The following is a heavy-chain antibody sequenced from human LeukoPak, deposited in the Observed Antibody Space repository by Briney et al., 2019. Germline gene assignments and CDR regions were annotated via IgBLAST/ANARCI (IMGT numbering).Heavy chain of an antibody. J-gene: IGHJ6*02. V-gene: IGHV4-39*02. CDR1: GDSISSNNFY. D-gene: IGHD2-15*01. CDR3: ARELRCSRGTCYIFGGYYYAMDV. Sequence: ASETLSLTCTVSGDSISSNNFYWDWIRQPPGKGLEWIGSVYYSGSTYYNPPLKSRLTISVDTSRNQFSLSLSSVTAADTAVYYCARELRCSRGTCYIFGGYYYAMDVWGQGTTVTVSS. CDR2: VYYSGST.